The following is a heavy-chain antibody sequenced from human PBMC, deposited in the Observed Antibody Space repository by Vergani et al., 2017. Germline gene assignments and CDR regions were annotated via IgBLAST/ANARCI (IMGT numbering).Heavy chain of an antibody. V-gene: IGHV3-30*18. D-gene: IGHD4-17*01. J-gene: IGHJ4*02. CDR3: AKGYGDEENYFDY. CDR2: MSYDGSNK. CDR1: GFTFSSYG. Sequence: VQLLESGGGVVQPGRSLRLSCAASGFTFSSYGMHWVRQAPGKGLEWVAVMSYDGSNKYYADSVKGRFTISRDNSKNTLYLQMNSLRADDTAVYYCAKGYGDEENYFDYWGQGTLVTVSS.